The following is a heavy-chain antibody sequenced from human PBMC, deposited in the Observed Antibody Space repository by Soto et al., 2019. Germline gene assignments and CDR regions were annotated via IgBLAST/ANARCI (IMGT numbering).Heavy chain of an antibody. D-gene: IGHD3-3*01. Sequence: SETLSLTCAVYGGSFSGYYWSWIRQPPGKGLEWIGEINHSGSTNYNPSLKSRVTIPVDTSKNQFSLKLGSVTAAGTAVYYCARGLRFLEWLFPGGYYYYGMDVWGQGTTVTVSS. CDR3: ARGLRFLEWLFPGGYYYYGMDV. CDR2: INHSGST. V-gene: IGHV4-34*01. J-gene: IGHJ6*02. CDR1: GGSFSGYY.